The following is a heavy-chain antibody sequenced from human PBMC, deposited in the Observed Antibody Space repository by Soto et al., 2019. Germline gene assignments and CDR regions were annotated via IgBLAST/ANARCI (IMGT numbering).Heavy chain of an antibody. D-gene: IGHD2-15*01. Sequence: SETLSLTCTVSGGSISSSSYYWGWIRQPPGKGLEWIGSIYYSGSTYYNPSLKSRVTISVDTSKNQFSLKLSSVTAADTAVYYCARHTGRYCCGGSCYLSDPWGQGTLVTVSS. V-gene: IGHV4-39*01. CDR2: IYYSGST. CDR1: GGSISSSSYY. J-gene: IGHJ5*02. CDR3: ARHTGRYCCGGSCYLSDP.